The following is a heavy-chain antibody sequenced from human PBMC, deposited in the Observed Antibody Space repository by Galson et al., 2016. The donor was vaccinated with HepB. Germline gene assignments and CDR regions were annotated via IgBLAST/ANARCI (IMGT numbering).Heavy chain of an antibody. D-gene: IGHD3-3*01. CDR2: IYYTGDT. J-gene: IGHJ2*01. CDR1: GASVSSSSFY. Sequence: TLSLTCTVSGASVSSSSFYWGWIRQPPGQGLEWIGLIYYTGDTYYNPSLKSRVTISVDTPRNLFSLELNSMTAADTAVYYCAIYDFWTGPRGGYFDIWGRGTLVTVSS. V-gene: IGHV4-39*01. CDR3: AIYDFWTGPRGGYFDI.